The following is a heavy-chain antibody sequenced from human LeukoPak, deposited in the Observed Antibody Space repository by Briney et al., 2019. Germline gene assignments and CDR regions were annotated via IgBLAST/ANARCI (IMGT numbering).Heavy chain of an antibody. CDR3: ARDYHGGYDY. Sequence: GRSLRLSCAASGFTFSSYAMHWVRQAPGKGLEWVAVISYDGSNKYYADSVKGRFTISRDNAKNSLYLQMNGLRAEDTAVYYCARDYHGGYDYWGQGTLVTVSS. CDR2: ISYDGSNK. CDR1: GFTFSSYA. D-gene: IGHD3-16*01. J-gene: IGHJ4*02. V-gene: IGHV3-30-3*01.